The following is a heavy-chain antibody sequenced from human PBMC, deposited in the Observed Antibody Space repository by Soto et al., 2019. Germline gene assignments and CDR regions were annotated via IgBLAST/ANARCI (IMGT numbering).Heavy chain of an antibody. CDR2: IIPIFGTA. CDR1: GGTFSSYA. Sequence: QVQLVQSGAEVKKPGSSVKVSCKASGGTFSSYAISWVRQAPGQGLEWMGGIIPIFGTANYAQKFQGRVTITADESTSTGYMELRSLRSEDTAVYYCARDRGGGYYDSSGYYSAFDYWGQGTLVTVSS. D-gene: IGHD3-22*01. J-gene: IGHJ4*02. V-gene: IGHV1-69*01. CDR3: ARDRGGGYYDSSGYYSAFDY.